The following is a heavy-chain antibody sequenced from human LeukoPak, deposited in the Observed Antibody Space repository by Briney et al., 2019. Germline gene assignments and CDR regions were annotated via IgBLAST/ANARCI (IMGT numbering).Heavy chain of an antibody. Sequence: GGSLRLSCAASGFTFSSYGMHWVRQAPGKGLEWVAVISYDGSNKYYADSVKGRLTISRDNSKNTLYLQMNSLRAEDTAVYYCAKARNLVQYYYYMDVWGKGTTVTVSS. V-gene: IGHV3-30*18. CDR1: GFTFSSYG. J-gene: IGHJ6*03. CDR2: ISYDGSNK. D-gene: IGHD1-14*01. CDR3: AKARNLVQYYYYMDV.